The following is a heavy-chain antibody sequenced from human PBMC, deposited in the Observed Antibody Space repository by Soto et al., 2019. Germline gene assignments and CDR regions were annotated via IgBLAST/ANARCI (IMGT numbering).Heavy chain of an antibody. CDR1: GFTFSNAW. J-gene: IGHJ3*02. CDR2: IKSKTDGGTT. Sequence: LRLSCAASGFTFSNAWMSWVRQAPGKGLEWVGRIKSKTDGGTTDYAAPVKGRFTISRDDSKNTLYLQMNSLKTEDTAVYYCTTITMVRGVIPSDAFDIWGQGTMVTVSS. CDR3: TTITMVRGVIPSDAFDI. V-gene: IGHV3-15*01. D-gene: IGHD3-10*01.